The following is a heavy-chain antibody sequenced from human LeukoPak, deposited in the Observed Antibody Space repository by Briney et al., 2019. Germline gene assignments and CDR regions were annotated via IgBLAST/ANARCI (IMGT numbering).Heavy chain of an antibody. D-gene: IGHD2-21*01. J-gene: IGHJ5*02. Sequence: SVKVSCKASGGTFSSYAISWERQAPGQGLEWMGRIIPILGIANYAQKFQGRVTMTRDTSIATVYMEVTWLTSDDTAIYYCARADRLDGGPYLIGPWGQGTLVTVSS. CDR2: IIPILGIA. V-gene: IGHV1-69*04. CDR1: GGTFSSYA. CDR3: ARADRLDGGPYLIGP.